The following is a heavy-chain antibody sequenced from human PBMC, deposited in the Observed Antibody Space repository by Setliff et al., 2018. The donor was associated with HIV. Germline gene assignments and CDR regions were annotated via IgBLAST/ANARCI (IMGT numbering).Heavy chain of an antibody. Sequence: GGSLRLSCVTSGLIFSDYWMAWVRQAPGKGLEWVANMNQDGTEINYVDSVKGRFSISRDDARKSLYLQMNSLRVDDTGLYYCVRDRGYSTYEYWGQGTLVTVSS. CDR3: VRDRGYSTYEY. CDR2: MNQDGTEI. CDR1: GLIFSDYW. D-gene: IGHD2-8*01. V-gene: IGHV3-7*01. J-gene: IGHJ4*02.